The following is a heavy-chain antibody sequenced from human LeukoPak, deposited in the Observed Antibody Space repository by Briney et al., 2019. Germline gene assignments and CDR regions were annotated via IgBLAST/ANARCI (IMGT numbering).Heavy chain of an antibody. CDR2: ISGDGSSK. CDR3: ARMYSSGWFRIFDY. Sequence: PGGSLRLSCAASGFTFSNYAMHWVRQAPGKGLAWVAAISGDGSSKFYSDSVKGRFAISRDNPKNTLYLQMNSLRAEDTAVYYCARMYSSGWFRIFDYWGQGTLVTVSS. D-gene: IGHD6-19*01. CDR1: GFTFSNYA. J-gene: IGHJ4*02. V-gene: IGHV3-30*09.